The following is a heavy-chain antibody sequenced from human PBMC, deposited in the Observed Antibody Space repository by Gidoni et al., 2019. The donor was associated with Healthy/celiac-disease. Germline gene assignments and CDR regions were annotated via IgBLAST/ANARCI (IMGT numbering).Heavy chain of an antibody. Sequence: QVQLVQSGAEVKKPGSSVTVSCKASAATFSSYAISWVRQAPGQGLEWMGRIIPSLGIANYAQKFQGRVTITADKSTSTAYMELSSLRSEDTAVYYCARDEAYGGRMGVDYWGQGTLVTVSS. D-gene: IGHD2-15*01. CDR1: AATFSSYA. V-gene: IGHV1-69*04. CDR2: IIPSLGIA. CDR3: ARDEAYGGRMGVDY. J-gene: IGHJ4*02.